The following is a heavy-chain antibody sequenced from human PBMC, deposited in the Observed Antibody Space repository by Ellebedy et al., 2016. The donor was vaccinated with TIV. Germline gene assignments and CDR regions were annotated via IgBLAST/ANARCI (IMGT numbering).Heavy chain of an antibody. J-gene: IGHJ4*02. D-gene: IGHD1-26*01. V-gene: IGHV1-69*13. CDR2: IIPIFGTA. CDR3: ARDRVGGSYYGYY. Sequence: SVKVSXXASGGTFSSYAISWVRQAPGQGLEWMGGIIPIFGTANYAQKFQGRVTITADESTSTAYMELSSLRSEDTAVYYCARDRVGGSYYGYYWGQGTLVTVSS. CDR1: GGTFSSYA.